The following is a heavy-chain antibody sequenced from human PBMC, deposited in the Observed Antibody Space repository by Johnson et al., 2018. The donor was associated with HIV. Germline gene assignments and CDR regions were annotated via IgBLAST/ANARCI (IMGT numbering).Heavy chain of an antibody. Sequence: QVQLVESGGGLVKPGGSLRLSCAAAGFAINTYFMIWVRQAPGKGHEWVAFIRYDGSNKYYADSVKGRFTISRDNSKNTLYMQMNSLRAEDTAVYYCARDLGWELQSDGDAFDIWGQGTMVTVSS. J-gene: IGHJ3*02. D-gene: IGHD1-26*01. V-gene: IGHV3-30*02. CDR1: GFAINTYF. CDR3: ARDLGWELQSDGDAFDI. CDR2: IRYDGSNK.